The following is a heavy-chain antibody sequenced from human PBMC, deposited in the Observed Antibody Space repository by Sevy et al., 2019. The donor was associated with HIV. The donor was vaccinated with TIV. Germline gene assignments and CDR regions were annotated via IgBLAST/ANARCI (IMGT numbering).Heavy chain of an antibody. Sequence: ASVKVSCKVSGYTLTKLSMHWVRQAPGKGLEWMGSFDPEDGETIHAQRFQCRLSMTEDTSTETAYMELSSLSSEDTADYYYATTKDYYDNSGDPFDYWGQGSLVTVSS. V-gene: IGHV1-24*01. J-gene: IGHJ4*02. D-gene: IGHD3-22*01. CDR3: ATTKDYYDNSGDPFDY. CDR1: GYTLTKLS. CDR2: FDPEDGET.